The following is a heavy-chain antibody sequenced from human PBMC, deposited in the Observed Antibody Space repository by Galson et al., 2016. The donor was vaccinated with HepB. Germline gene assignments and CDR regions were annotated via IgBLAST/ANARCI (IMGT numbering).Heavy chain of an antibody. J-gene: IGHJ4*02. CDR1: NFIVNDIF. V-gene: IGHV3-53*01. CDR2: IYDGGSA. CDR3: ARGVGDY. Sequence: SLRLSCAASNFIVNDIFLSWVRQAPGKGLEWVSLIYDGGSAYYAGSVKGRFTTSRDKSSNILYLQMSNLRADDTAIYYCARGVGDYWGQGSLVSVST.